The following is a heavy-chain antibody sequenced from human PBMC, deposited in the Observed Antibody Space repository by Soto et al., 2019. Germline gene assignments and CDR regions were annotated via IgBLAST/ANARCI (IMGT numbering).Heavy chain of an antibody. CDR1: GGSLSNYG. CDR2: IIPVFGTA. J-gene: IGHJ6*02. V-gene: IGHV1-69*13. CDR3: ARGDATKIVVTTYYAMDV. Sequence: GASVKVSCKASGGSLSNYGISWVRQAPGQGLEWMGGIIPVFGTANYAQKFQGRVTITADESTNIVYMDVTSLRSEDTAVYYCARGDATKIVVTTYYAMDVWGQGTTVPVSS. D-gene: IGHD4-17*01.